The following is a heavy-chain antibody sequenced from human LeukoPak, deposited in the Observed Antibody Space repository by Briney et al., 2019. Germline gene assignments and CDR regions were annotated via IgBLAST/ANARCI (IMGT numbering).Heavy chain of an antibody. D-gene: IGHD3-10*01. Sequence: AETLSLTCTVSGGSISSYYWSWIRQPPGKGLEWIGYFYYSGSTNYNPSLKSRVTISVDTSKNQFSLKLISVTAADTAVYYCASTTLYYGSGTYYYYYYMDVWGKGTTVTVSS. V-gene: IGHV4-59*08. CDR1: GGSISSYY. CDR3: ASTTLYYGSGTYYYYYYMDV. CDR2: FYYSGST. J-gene: IGHJ6*03.